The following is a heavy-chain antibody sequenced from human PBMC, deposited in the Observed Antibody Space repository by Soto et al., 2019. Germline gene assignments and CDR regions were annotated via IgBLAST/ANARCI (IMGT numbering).Heavy chain of an antibody. CDR2: ISSGGGST. CDR3: SLNDY. CDR1: GFSLGNYA. J-gene: IGHJ4*02. Sequence: EVQLLESGGGLVQPGGSLRLSCAASGFSLGNYAMNWVRQAPGKGLEWVSSISSGGGSTYYTDSVKGRFTISRDNSKSTLFLQMNSLRAVDTAIYYCSLNDYWGQGTLVTVSS. V-gene: IGHV3-23*01.